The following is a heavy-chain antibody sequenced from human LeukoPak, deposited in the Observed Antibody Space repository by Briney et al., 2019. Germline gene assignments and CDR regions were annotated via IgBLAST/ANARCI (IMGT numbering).Heavy chain of an antibody. Sequence: PGGSLRLSCAASGFTFSSYAMSWVRQAPGKGLEWVSAISGSGGSTYYADSVKGRFTISRDNSKNTLYLQMNSLRAEDTAVYYCAKAPDNLNGCYYGDYWGQGTLVTVSS. CDR3: AKAPDNLNGCYYGDY. CDR2: ISGSGGST. V-gene: IGHV3-23*01. CDR1: GFTFSSYA. D-gene: IGHD3-10*01. J-gene: IGHJ4*02.